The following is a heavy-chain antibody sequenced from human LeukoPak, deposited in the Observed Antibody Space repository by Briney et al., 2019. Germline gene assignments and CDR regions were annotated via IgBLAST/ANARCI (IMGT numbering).Heavy chain of an antibody. Sequence: SETLSLTCTVSGGSISSHYWSWIRQPPGKGLEWIAYLFDSVNTKDNPSLQSRLTLSADTSKNQFSLRLSSVTAADTAVYYCATIKRGSIFGYFDFWGQGIKVTVSS. V-gene: IGHV4-59*11. D-gene: IGHD5-18*01. CDR2: LFDSVNT. J-gene: IGHJ4*02. CDR3: ATIKRGSIFGYFDF. CDR1: GGSISSHY.